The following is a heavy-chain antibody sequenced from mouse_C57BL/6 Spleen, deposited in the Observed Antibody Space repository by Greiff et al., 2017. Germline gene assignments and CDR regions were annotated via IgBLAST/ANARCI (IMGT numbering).Heavy chain of an antibody. V-gene: IGHV1-82*01. J-gene: IGHJ1*03. CDR1: GYAFSSSW. Sequence: QVQLQQSGPELVKPGASVKISCKASGYAFSSSWMNWVKQRPGKGLEWIGRIYPGDGDTNYNGKFKGKATLTADKSSSTAYMQLSSLTSEDSAVYFCARSELRWYFDVWGTGTTVTVSS. CDR2: IYPGDGDT. CDR3: ARSELRWYFDV. D-gene: IGHD1-1*01.